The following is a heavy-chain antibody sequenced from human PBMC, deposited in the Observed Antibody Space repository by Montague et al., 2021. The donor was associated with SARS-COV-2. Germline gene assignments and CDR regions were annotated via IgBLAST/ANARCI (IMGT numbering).Heavy chain of an antibody. Sequence: PALVKPTQTLTLTCTFSGFSLSTSGMCVSWIRQPPGKALEWLALIDWDDDKYYSTSLKTRLTISNDTSKNQVVLTMTNMDPVATATYDCARITVGGTAMDQYYSDYGMDVWGQGTTVTVSS. D-gene: IGHD5-18*01. V-gene: IGHV2-70*01. CDR2: IDWDDDK. J-gene: IGHJ6*02. CDR3: ARITVGGTAMDQYYSDYGMDV. CDR1: GFSLSTSGMC.